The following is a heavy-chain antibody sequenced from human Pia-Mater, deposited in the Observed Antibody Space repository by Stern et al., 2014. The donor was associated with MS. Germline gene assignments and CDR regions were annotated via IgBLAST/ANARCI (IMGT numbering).Heavy chain of an antibody. CDR1: GYTFTSYA. CDR3: ARDPFNY. CDR2: INGGNGNT. V-gene: IGHV1-3*01. Sequence: QVQLVQSGAEVKKPGASVKVSCKASGYTFTSYAIHWVRQAHGQRPEWMGWINGGNGNTAYSQKFQERVIITRDTSATTVSMELASLTFEDTAMYFCARDPFNYWGQGTLVTVSS. J-gene: IGHJ4*02.